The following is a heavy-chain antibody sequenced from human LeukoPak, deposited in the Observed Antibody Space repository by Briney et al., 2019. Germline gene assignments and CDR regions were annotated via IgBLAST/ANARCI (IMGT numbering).Heavy chain of an antibody. CDR1: GGSISSYY. CDR2: IYTSGST. J-gene: IGHJ4*02. D-gene: IGHD1-26*01. V-gene: IGHV4-4*07. CDR3: AREKSGSYREFDY. Sequence: PSETLSLTCTVSGGSISSYYWSWIRQPAGKGLEWIGRIYTSGSTNYNASLKSRVSMSVDTSKNQFSLKLSSVTAADTAVFYCAREKSGSYREFDYWGQETLVTVSS.